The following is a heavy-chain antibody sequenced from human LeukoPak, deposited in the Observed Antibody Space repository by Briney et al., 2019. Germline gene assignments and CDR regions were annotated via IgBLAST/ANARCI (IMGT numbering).Heavy chain of an antibody. V-gene: IGHV4-34*01. CDR2: INHSGST. CDR1: GGSFSGYY. J-gene: IGHJ5*02. D-gene: IGHD3-22*01. CDR3: ARANYYDSSGYHNWFDP. Sequence: SETLSLTCAVYGGSFSGYYWSWIRQPPGKGLEWIGEINHSGSTNYNPSLKSRVTISVDRSKNQFSLKLSSVTAADTAVYYCARANYYDSSGYHNWFDPWGQGTLVTVSS.